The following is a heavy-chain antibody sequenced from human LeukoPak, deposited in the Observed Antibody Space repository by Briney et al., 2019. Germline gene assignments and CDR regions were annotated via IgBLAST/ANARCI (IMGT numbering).Heavy chain of an antibody. J-gene: IGHJ4*02. CDR3: VKDLYKGDTASWYFFHY. CDR1: GFTFSSYA. V-gene: IGHV3-64D*09. CDR2: ISSNGGST. D-gene: IGHD6-13*01. Sequence: GGSLRLSCSASGFTFSSYAMHWVRQAPGKGLEYVSTISSNGGSTYYADSVKGRFTISRDTSKNTLYLQLSSLRAEDTAMYHCVKDLYKGDTASWYFFHYWGQGTLVTVSS.